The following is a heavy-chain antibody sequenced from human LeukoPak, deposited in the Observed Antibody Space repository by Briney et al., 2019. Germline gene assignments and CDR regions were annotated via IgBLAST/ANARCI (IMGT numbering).Heavy chain of an antibody. CDR3: AGFTITYNPLDY. D-gene: IGHD3-10*01. J-gene: IGHJ4*02. CDR2: INHSGST. V-gene: IGHV4-34*01. CDR1: AESFSGYS. Sequence: SETQSLTCAVYAESFSGYSWSWVRQPPGKGLEWIGEINHSGSTNYNPSLKSRVTISIDTSKNQFSLKLRSVTAADTAVYYCAGFTITYNPLDYWGQGTLVTVSS.